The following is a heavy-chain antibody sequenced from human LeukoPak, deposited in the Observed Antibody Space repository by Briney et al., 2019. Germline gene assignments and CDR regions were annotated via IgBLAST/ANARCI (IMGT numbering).Heavy chain of an antibody. D-gene: IGHD6-19*01. Sequence: SETLSLTCTVSGGSISSSSYYWGRIRQPPGKGLEWIGSIYYSGSTYYNPSLKSRVTISVDTSKNQFSLKLSSVTAADTAVYYCARSRPTPIAVAGPYFDYWGQGTLVTVSS. CDR1: GGSISSSSYY. J-gene: IGHJ4*02. CDR3: ARSRPTPIAVAGPYFDY. CDR2: IYYSGST. V-gene: IGHV4-39*01.